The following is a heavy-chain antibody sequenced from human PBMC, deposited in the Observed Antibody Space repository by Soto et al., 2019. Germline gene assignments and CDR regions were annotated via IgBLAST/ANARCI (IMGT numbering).Heavy chain of an antibody. CDR2: ISYDGSNK. Sequence: GGSLRLSCAASGFTFSSYAMHWVRQAPGKGLGWVAVISYDGSNKYYADSVKGRFTISRDNSKNTLYLQMNSLRAEDTAVYYCARLHDEGDYPIWFDPWGQGTLVTVSS. D-gene: IGHD4-17*01. CDR3: ARLHDEGDYPIWFDP. CDR1: GFTFSSYA. J-gene: IGHJ5*02. V-gene: IGHV3-30-3*01.